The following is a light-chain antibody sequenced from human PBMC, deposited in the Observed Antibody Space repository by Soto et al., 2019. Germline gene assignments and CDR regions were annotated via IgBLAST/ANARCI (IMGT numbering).Light chain of an antibody. J-gene: IGLJ1*01. CDR2: EVS. CDR3: SSYTSSSSPYV. Sequence: ALTHPASLSGSPRQSITISCTGTSSDVGGYNYVSWYQQHPGKAPKLMIYEVSNRPSGVSNRFSGSKSGNTASLTISGLQAEDEADYYCSSYTSSSSPYVFGTGTKVTVL. V-gene: IGLV2-14*01. CDR1: SSDVGGYNY.